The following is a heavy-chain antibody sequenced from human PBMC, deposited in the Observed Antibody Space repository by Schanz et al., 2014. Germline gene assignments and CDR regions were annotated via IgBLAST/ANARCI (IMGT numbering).Heavy chain of an antibody. CDR2: ISVYTGNT. V-gene: IGHV1-18*01. J-gene: IGHJ4*02. D-gene: IGHD1-1*01. Sequence: QVQLVQSGAEVKKPGASVRVSCKASGYTFTTYAMSWVRQAPGQGLEWVGWISVYTGNTKYGQKVQGRVTMTADTSTNTAYMELRSLRSDDTAVYYCARAHGNNWYGKGLDYWGQGTQVTVSS. CDR3: ARAHGNNWYGKGLDY. CDR1: GYTFTTYA.